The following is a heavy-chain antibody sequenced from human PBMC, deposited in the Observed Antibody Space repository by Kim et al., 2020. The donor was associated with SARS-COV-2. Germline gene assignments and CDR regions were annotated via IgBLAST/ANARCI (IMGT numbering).Heavy chain of an antibody. CDR2: INPNSGGT. CDR3: ARGPSLLPEWYFDL. V-gene: IGHV1-2*02. Sequence: ASVKVSCKASGYTFTGYYMHWVRQAPGQGLEWMGWINPNSGGTNYAQKFQGRVTMTRDTSISTAYMELSRLRSDDTAVYYCARGPSLLPEWYFDLWGRGTLVTVSS. D-gene: IGHD2-15*01. CDR1: GYTFTGYY. J-gene: IGHJ2*01.